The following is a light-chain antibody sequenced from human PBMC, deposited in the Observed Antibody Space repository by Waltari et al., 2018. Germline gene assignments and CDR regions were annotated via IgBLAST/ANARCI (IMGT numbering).Light chain of an antibody. CDR3: QSADSRGSYHWV. CDR2: KDT. Sequence: SDELTQPPSVSVSPGQTAIIPCSGRVMPNQHDYWYQQKPCQAPVLVMKKDTERPSGIPERFSGSSSGATVALTISGVQAEDEADYYCQSADSRGSYHWVFGGGTKLTVL. J-gene: IGLJ3*02. CDR1: VMPNQH. V-gene: IGLV3-25*03.